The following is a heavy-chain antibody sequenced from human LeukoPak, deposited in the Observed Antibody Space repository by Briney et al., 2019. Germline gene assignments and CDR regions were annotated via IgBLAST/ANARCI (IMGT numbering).Heavy chain of an antibody. Sequence: PGGSLRLSCTASGFTFSDSYMSWIRQAPGKGLEFISHISSVGGPIFYADSVKGRFTISRDNAKNSLFLQMNSLRAEDTALYFCARDVGISPSFDAFDLWGQGTMVIVSS. CDR1: GFTFSDSY. CDR2: ISSVGGPI. J-gene: IGHJ3*01. CDR3: ARDVGISPSFDAFDL. D-gene: IGHD1-26*01. V-gene: IGHV3-11*04.